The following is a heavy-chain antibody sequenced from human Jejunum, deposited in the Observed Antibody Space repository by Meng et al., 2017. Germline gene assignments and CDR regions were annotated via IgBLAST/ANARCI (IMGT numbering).Heavy chain of an antibody. CDR1: VYTFTDYY. V-gene: IGHV1-2*06. Sequence: QVHHLPSGTEVNEPGASGKFSCTASVYTFTDYYIHWVRQSPGQGLEWMGRIQPDSGVTSFAQKFRGRLTLTRDTSINTAYMDLSTLTSDDTAVYYCARVEAPEDDYWGQGTLVTVSS. CDR2: IQPDSGVT. J-gene: IGHJ4*02. CDR3: ARVEAPEDDY.